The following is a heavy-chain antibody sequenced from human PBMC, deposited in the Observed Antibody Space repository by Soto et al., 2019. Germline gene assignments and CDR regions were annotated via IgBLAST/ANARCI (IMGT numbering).Heavy chain of an antibody. J-gene: IGHJ4*02. D-gene: IGHD3-9*01. CDR1: GGTFSSYA. Sequence: QVQLVQSGAEVKKPGSSVKVSCKASGGTFSSYAISWVRQAPGQGLEWMGGIIPIFGTANYAQKFQGRVTITADESTSSAYMERSRLRSEDTAVCYCAGSGRDYDILTGYYQNSMTDYWGQGTLVTVSS. V-gene: IGHV1-69*01. CDR2: IIPIFGTA. CDR3: AGSGRDYDILTGYYQNSMTDY.